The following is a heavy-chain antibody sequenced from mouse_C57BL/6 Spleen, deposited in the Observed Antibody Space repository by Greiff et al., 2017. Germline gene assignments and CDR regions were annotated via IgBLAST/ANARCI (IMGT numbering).Heavy chain of an antibody. CDR3: ARGDYNYAMDY. CDR1: GYTFTSYT. CDR2: INPSSGYT. Sequence: QVQLQQSGAELARPGASVKMSCKASGYTFTSYTMHWVKQRPGQGLEWIGYINPSSGYTKYNQKFKDKATLTADKSSSTAYMQRSSLKSEDSAVYYCARGDYNYAMDYWGQGTSVTVSS. J-gene: IGHJ4*01. D-gene: IGHD2-4*01. V-gene: IGHV1-4*01.